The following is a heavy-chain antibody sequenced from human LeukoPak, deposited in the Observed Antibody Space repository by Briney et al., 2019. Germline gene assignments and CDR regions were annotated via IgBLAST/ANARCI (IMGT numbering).Heavy chain of an antibody. J-gene: IGHJ6*02. CDR3: ASGQQLVEPHPGYYYYGMDV. Sequence: GSPVKVSCKASGGTFSSYAISWVRQAPGQGLEWMGRIIPIFGIANYAQKFQGRVTITADKSTSTAYMELSSLRSEDTAVYYCASGQQLVEPHPGYYYYGMDVWGQGTTVTVSS. CDR2: IIPIFGIA. CDR1: GGTFSSYA. V-gene: IGHV1-69*04. D-gene: IGHD6-13*01.